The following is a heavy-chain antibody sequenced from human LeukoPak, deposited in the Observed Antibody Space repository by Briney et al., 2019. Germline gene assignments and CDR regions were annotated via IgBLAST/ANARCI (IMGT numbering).Heavy chain of an antibody. CDR3: TRGYSISSEAHYGMDV. Sequence: GGSLRLSCAASGFTFKNYWMNWVRQAPGKGLVSVSRLSNDGSSTGYVDSVEGRFTISRDNAKNTVYLQMNSLRAEDTAVYYCTRGYSISSEAHYGMDVWGQGTTVTVSS. CDR2: LSNDGSST. CDR1: GFTFKNYW. D-gene: IGHD6-6*01. V-gene: IGHV3-74*01. J-gene: IGHJ6*02.